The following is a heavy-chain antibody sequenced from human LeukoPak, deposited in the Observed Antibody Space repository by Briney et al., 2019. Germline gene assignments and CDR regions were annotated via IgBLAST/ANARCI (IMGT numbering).Heavy chain of an antibody. CDR1: GFTFTSSA. CDR2: IVVGSGNT. D-gene: IGHD3-10*01. J-gene: IGHJ6*04. V-gene: IGHV1-58*01. Sequence: SVRVSCKASGFTFTSSAVQCVRQARGQRLEWIGWIVVGSGNTNYAQKFQERVTITRDMSTSTAYMELSSLRSEDTAVYYCAAEPDSRELVGYGMDVWGKGTTVTVSS. CDR3: AAEPDSRELVGYGMDV.